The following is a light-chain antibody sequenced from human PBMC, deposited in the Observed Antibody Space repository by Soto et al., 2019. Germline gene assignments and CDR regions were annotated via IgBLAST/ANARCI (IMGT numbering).Light chain of an antibody. Sequence: IQITQSPSSLSASVGDRVAISCRASQSISSYLNWYQQKPGKAPKLLIYAASSLQSGVPSRFSGSGSGTDFTLTISSLQPEDFATYYCQQSYSTPRTFGGGTKVDI. CDR1: QSISSY. CDR3: QQSYSTPRT. V-gene: IGKV1-39*01. CDR2: AAS. J-gene: IGKJ4*01.